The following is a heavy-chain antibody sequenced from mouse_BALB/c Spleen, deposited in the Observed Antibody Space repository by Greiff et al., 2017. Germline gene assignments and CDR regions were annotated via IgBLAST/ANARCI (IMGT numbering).Heavy chain of an antibody. D-gene: IGHD1-1*01. V-gene: IGHV3-1*02. J-gene: IGHJ1*01. Sequence: EVHLVESGPDLVKPSQSLSLTCTVTGYSITSGYSWHWIRQFPGNKLEWMGYIHYSGSTNYNPSLKSRISITRDTSKNQFFLQLNSVTTEDTATYYCARSYYYGSSYDWYFDVWGAGTTVTVSS. CDR3: ARSYYYGSSYDWYFDV. CDR1: GYSITSGYS. CDR2: IHYSGST.